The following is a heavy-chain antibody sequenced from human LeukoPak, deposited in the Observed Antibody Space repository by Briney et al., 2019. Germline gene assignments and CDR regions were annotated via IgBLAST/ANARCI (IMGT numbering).Heavy chain of an antibody. V-gene: IGHV3-23*01. CDR2: ISGNGRGDI. CDR1: GFTFNNYA. Sequence: TGGSLRLSCAASGFTFNNYAMSWVRQAPGKGLEWVSAISGNGRGDIYYTDSVKGRFTISRDNSKNTLYLQMNSLRAEDTAVYYCARFQASGYDYFDYWGQGTLVTVSS. CDR3: ARFQASGYDYFDY. J-gene: IGHJ4*02. D-gene: IGHD5-12*01.